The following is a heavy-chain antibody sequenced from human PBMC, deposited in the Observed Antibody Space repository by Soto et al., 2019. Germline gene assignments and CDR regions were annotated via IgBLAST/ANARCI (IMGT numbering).Heavy chain of an antibody. Sequence: PGGSLRLSCAASGFTFSSYWMNWVRQGPGKGLVWVSRINSDGSDTSYADSVKGRFTISRDNAKNTLYLQMNSLRSDDTAVYYCARAPSWWYFDLWGRGTLVTVSS. CDR1: GFTFSSYW. CDR3: ARAPSWWYFDL. V-gene: IGHV3-74*01. CDR2: INSDGSDT. J-gene: IGHJ2*01.